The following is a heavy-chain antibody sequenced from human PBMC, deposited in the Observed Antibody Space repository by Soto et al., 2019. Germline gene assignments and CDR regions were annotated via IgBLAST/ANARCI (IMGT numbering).Heavy chain of an antibody. J-gene: IGHJ6*03. CDR3: ARGSEGTVVVVAAPYYYYYYYMDV. Sequence: GGSLRLSCAASGFTFSSYWMSWVRQAPGKGLEWVANIKQDGSEKYYVDSVKGRFTISRDNAKNSLYLQMNSLRAEDTAVYYCARGSEGTVVVVAAPYYYYYYYMDVWGKGTTVTVSS. D-gene: IGHD2-15*01. CDR1: GFTFSSYW. CDR2: IKQDGSEK. V-gene: IGHV3-7*01.